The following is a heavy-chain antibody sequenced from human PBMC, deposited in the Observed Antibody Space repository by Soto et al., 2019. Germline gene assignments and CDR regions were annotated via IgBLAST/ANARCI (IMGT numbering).Heavy chain of an antibody. V-gene: IGHV3-9*01. CDR3: TRDIFRTITTIDY. CDR1: GFNFDDHA. D-gene: IGHD1-20*01. Sequence: DVQLVESGGGLIEPGRSLRLSCAASGFNFDDHAMNWVRLAPGKGLEWVSGISANGAFDGYANSVSDRFTISRDNAKNSLFLQMNSLRREDTAVYYCTRDIFRTITTIDYWGQGTLVTVSS. CDR2: ISANGAFD. J-gene: IGHJ4*02.